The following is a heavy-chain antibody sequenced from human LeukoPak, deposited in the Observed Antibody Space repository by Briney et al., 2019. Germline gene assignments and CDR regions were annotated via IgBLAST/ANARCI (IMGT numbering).Heavy chain of an antibody. CDR3: AKGRWGWSPFDY. J-gene: IGHJ4*02. D-gene: IGHD6-19*01. CDR1: GFTFSSYG. V-gene: IGHV3-30*18. Sequence: GRSLRLSCAASGFTFSSYGMHWVRQAPGKGLEWVAVISYDGSNKYYADPVKGRFTISRDNSKNTLYLQMNSLRAEDTAVYYCAKGRWGWSPFDYWGQGTLVTVSS. CDR2: ISYDGSNK.